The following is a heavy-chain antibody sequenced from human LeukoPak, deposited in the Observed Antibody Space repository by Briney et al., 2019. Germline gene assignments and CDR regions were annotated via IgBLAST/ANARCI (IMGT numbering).Heavy chain of an antibody. V-gene: IGHV1-24*01. Sequence: ASVKVSCKVSGYTLTELSMHWVRQAPGKGLEWMGGFDPEDGETIYAQKFQGRVTMTEDTSTDTAYMELSSLRSEDTAVYYCATDRSSCDYVWGSYRPYYFDYWGQGTLVTVSS. D-gene: IGHD3-16*02. CDR3: ATDRSSCDYVWGSYRPYYFDY. CDR1: GYTLTELS. J-gene: IGHJ4*02. CDR2: FDPEDGET.